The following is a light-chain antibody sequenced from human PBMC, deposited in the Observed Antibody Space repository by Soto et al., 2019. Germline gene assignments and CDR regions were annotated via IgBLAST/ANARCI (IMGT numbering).Light chain of an antibody. Sequence: DIQMTQSPSSLSASVGDRVTITCQASQGISKFLNWYQQKPGKAPKLLIFDASDLETGVPSRFSGHRSGTDFSFTISSLQPEDIATYYCQQYDNYPLTFGQGTKVDIK. CDR3: QQYDNYPLT. J-gene: IGKJ4*01. V-gene: IGKV1-33*01. CDR2: DAS. CDR1: QGISKF.